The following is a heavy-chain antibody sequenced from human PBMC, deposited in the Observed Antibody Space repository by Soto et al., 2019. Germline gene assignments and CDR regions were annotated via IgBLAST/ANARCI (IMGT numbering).Heavy chain of an antibody. CDR2: IDWDDDK. D-gene: IGHD3-3*01. V-gene: IGHV2-70*01. CDR3: ARSFGYYDFWSGYYRGNWFDP. J-gene: IGHJ5*02. CDR1: GFSLSTSGMC. Sequence: GPTLVNPTQTLTLTCTFSGFSLSTSGMCVSWIRQPPGKALEWLALIDWDDDKYYSTSLKTRLTISKDTSKNQVVLTMTNMDPVDTATYYCARSFGYYDFWSGYYRGNWFDPWGQGTLVTVSS.